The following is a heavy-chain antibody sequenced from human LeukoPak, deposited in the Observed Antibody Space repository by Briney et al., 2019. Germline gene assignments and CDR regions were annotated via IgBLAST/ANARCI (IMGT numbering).Heavy chain of an antibody. J-gene: IGHJ4*02. CDR3: ARAGGPHSSHHHNIFDY. V-gene: IGHV1-46*01. D-gene: IGHD6-19*01. CDR1: GYTFTSYY. CDR2: INPSGGST. Sequence: GASVKVSCKASGYTFTSYYMHWVRQAPGQGLEWMGIINPSGGSTSYAQKFQGRVTMTRDMSTSTVYMELSSLRSEDTAVYYCARAGGPHSSHHHNIFDYWGQGTLVTVSS.